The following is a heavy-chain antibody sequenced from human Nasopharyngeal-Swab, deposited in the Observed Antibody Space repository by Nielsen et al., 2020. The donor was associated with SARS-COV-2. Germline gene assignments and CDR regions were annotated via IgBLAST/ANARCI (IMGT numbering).Heavy chain of an antibody. CDR3: VRQGLPMSVGAKHFDY. J-gene: IGHJ4*02. Sequence: SETLSLTCAVSGGSFSGYSWNWIPHPPGMGLEWIWEINHSANTNYNPSLKSRVTISVDTSKNQFSLKLTSVTAADTAVYYCVRQGLPMSVGAKHFDYWGQGTLVTVSS. CDR1: GGSFSGYS. D-gene: IGHD1-26*01. CDR2: INHSANT. V-gene: IGHV4-34*01.